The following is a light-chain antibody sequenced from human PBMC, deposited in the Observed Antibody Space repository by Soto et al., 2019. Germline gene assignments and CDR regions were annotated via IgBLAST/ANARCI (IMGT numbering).Light chain of an antibody. V-gene: IGKV1-39*01. CDR2: AAS. CDR1: QSISTY. Sequence: DIRMTQSPSSLSASVRDRVIITCRASQSISTYLNWYQQKPGKPPKLLIYAASSLQSGVPSRFSGSGSGTQFTLTIRSLQPEDFESYYCQQRHSTPPTFGQGTKVEIK. J-gene: IGKJ1*01. CDR3: QQRHSTPPT.